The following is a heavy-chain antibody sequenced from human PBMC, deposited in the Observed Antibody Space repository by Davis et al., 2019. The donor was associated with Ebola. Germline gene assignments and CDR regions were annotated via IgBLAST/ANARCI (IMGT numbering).Heavy chain of an antibody. Sequence: GGSLRLSCAASGFTFSDYYMSWIRQAPGKGLEWVSYISSSGGARNYADFVKGRFTISRDNAKNSLYLQMNSLRAEDTAVYYCARDSDCTGGTCYYYGMDVWGKGTTVTVSS. CDR3: ARDSDCTGGTCYYYGMDV. CDR1: GFTFSDYY. D-gene: IGHD2-8*02. CDR2: ISSSGGAR. V-gene: IGHV3-11*01. J-gene: IGHJ6*04.